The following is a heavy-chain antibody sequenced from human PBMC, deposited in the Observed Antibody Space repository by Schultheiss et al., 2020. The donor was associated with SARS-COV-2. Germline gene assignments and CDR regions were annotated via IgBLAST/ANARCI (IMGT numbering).Heavy chain of an antibody. J-gene: IGHJ6*02. V-gene: IGHV1-18*01. CDR2: ISAYNGNT. Sequence: ASVKVSCKASGYTFTSYGISWVRQAPGQGLEWMGWISAYNGNTNYAQKLQGRVTMTTDTSTSTAYMELRSLRSDDTAVYYCARYSSSWAQYYYYGMDVWDQGTTVTVSS. D-gene: IGHD6-13*01. CDR3: ARYSSSWAQYYYYGMDV. CDR1: GYTFTSYG.